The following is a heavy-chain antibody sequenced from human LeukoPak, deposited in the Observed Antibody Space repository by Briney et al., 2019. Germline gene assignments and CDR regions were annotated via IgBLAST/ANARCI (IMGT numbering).Heavy chain of an antibody. Sequence: SETLSLTCTVSGYSISSGYYWGWIRQPPGKGLEWIGSIYHSGSTYYNPPLKSRVTISVDTSKNQFSLKLSSVTAADTAVYYCARLFARYCSSTSCSGAEYFQHWGQGTLVTVSS. J-gene: IGHJ1*01. D-gene: IGHD2-2*01. CDR2: IYHSGST. CDR3: ARLFARYCSSTSCSGAEYFQH. V-gene: IGHV4-38-2*02. CDR1: GYSISSGYY.